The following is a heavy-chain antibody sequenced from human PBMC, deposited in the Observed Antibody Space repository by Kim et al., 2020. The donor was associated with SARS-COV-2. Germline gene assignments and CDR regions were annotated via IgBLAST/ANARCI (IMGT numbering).Heavy chain of an antibody. D-gene: IGHD5-12*01. CDR1: GLSVSSNY. CDR3: ARGTLRGDGYRFVYGLDV. Sequence: GGSLRLSCAASGLSVSSNYMTWVRQVPGKGLEWVSVLYSGGNTHYADSVKGRFTISSHHSKNTVFLKMNSLRTEDTAVYYCARGTLRGDGYRFVYGLDVWGPGTTVTVSS. J-gene: IGHJ6*02. V-gene: IGHV3-53*04. CDR2: LYSGGNT.